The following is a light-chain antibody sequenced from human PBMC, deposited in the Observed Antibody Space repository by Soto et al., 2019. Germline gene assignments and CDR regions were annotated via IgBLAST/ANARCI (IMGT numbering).Light chain of an antibody. CDR3: ASYSRYXVLV. CDR2: EVS. J-gene: IGLJ3*02. V-gene: IGLV2-14*01. Sequence: QSLLTQPASVSGSLVQSITISCTGTSSDIGGDKYVSWYQQHPGKSPKLIIFEVSNRPSGVSDRFSGSNSGNTASLTISGLQAEDEADYYCASYSRYXVLVVGGGTK. CDR1: SSDIGGDKY.